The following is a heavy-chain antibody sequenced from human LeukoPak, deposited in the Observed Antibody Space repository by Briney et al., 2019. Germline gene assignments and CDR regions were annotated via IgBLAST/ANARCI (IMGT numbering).Heavy chain of an antibody. J-gene: IGHJ6*02. CDR2: IYYSGST. V-gene: IGHV4-59*12. Sequence: SETLSLTCTVSGGSISSYYWSWIRQPPGKGLEWIGYIYYSGSTNYNPSLKSRVTISVDTSKNQFSLKLSSVTAADTAVYYCARGRSRAAAGTWYYYYGMDVWGQGTTVTVSS. CDR3: ARGRSRAAAGTWYYYYGMDV. D-gene: IGHD6-13*01. CDR1: GGSISSYY.